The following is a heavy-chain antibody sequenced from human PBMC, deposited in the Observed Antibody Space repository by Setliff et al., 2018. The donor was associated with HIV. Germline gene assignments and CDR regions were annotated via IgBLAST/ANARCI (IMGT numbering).Heavy chain of an antibody. V-gene: IGHV4-34*01. CDR2: IHHSGRT. CDR3: ARGRCSGGTCSGRYSYLHIDV. J-gene: IGHJ6*03. Sequence: SETLSLTCAVYGGSFSDYSWTWIRRPPGKGLEWIGEIHHSGRTDYNPSLTSRVTMSVDSSKKQFSLRLTSVAAADTAVYYCARGRCSGGTCSGRYSYLHIDVWGKGTTVTVSS. D-gene: IGHD2-15*01. CDR1: GGSFSDYS.